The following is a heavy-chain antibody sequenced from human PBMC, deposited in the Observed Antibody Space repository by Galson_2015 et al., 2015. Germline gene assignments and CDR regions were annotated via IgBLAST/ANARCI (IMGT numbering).Heavy chain of an antibody. CDR3: ARDVGGATQH. D-gene: IGHD3-16*01. Sequence: QVQLQESGPGLVKPSQTLSLTCTVSGGSVSSGNYYWSWIRQPPGKGLEWITSIYYSGSTNSNPPLKSRVPISLDTSKTQFSLKLSSVTAADTAVYYCARDVGGATQHWGQGTRVTVSS. V-gene: IGHV4-61*01. CDR2: IYYSGST. CDR1: GGSVSSGNYY. J-gene: IGHJ1*01.